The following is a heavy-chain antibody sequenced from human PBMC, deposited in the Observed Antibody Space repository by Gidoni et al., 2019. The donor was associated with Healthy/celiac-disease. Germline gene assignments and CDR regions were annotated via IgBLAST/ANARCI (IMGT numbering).Heavy chain of an antibody. CDR2: IYSGGST. CDR1: GFTCSSNY. J-gene: IGHJ4*02. Sequence: EVQLVESGGGLIHPGGSLRLSCAASGFTCSSNYMCWVRQDPGQGLVWCSVIYSGGSTYYADSVKGRFTITRDNSKNTLYLQMNSLGAEDTAVYYCAKRGGYYDSSGYSRDYWGQGTLVTVSS. D-gene: IGHD3-22*01. CDR3: AKRGGYYDSSGYSRDY. V-gene: IGHV3-53*01.